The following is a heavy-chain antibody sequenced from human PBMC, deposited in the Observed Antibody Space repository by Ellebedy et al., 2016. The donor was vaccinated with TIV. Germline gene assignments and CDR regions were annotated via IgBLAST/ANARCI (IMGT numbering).Heavy chain of an antibody. CDR2: ISAYNGNT. V-gene: IGHV1-18*04. D-gene: IGHD2-8*01. Sequence: GESLKISCAASGFTFTSYGISWVRQAPGQGLEWMGWISAYNGNTNYAQKLQGRVTMTTDTSTSTAYMELRSLRSDDTAVYYCARDYSLTPDCTNGVCYIWGQGTLVTVSS. J-gene: IGHJ4*02. CDR1: GFTFTSYG. CDR3: ARDYSLTPDCTNGVCYI.